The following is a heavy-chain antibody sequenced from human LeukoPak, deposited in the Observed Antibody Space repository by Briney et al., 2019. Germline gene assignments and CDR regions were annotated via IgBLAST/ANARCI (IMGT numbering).Heavy chain of an antibody. V-gene: IGHV1-18*01. CDR1: GYTFTSYG. CDR2: ISAYNGNT. Sequence: ASVKVSRKASGYTFTSYGTSWVRQAPGQGLEWMGWISAYNGNTNYAQKFQGRVTMTTDTSTSTAYMQLRSLRSDDTALYYCARDDGDYNCDYWGQGTLVTVSS. J-gene: IGHJ4*02. CDR3: ARDDGDYNCDY. D-gene: IGHD4-17*01.